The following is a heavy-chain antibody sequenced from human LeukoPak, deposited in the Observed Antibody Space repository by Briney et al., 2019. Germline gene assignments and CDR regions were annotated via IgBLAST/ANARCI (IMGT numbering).Heavy chain of an antibody. CDR1: GFTFSTYA. V-gene: IGHV3-30-3*01. CDR2: ISSDGDNK. Sequence: GGSLRLSCAASGFTFSTYAMHWVRQAPGKGLEWVAVISSDGDNKYYADSVKVRFTISRDNSKNALFLQMNSLRADDTAVYYCARDHFRVVVMTVHYYYYGMDVWGQGTTVTVS. D-gene: IGHD2-8*01. J-gene: IGHJ6*02. CDR3: ARDHFRVVVMTVHYYYYGMDV.